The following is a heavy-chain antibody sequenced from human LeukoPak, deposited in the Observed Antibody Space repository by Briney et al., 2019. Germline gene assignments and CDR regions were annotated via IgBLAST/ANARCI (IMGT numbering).Heavy chain of an antibody. CDR3: AKRVWSSRTSCYDCWFDP. J-gene: IGHJ5*02. Sequence: GGSLRLSCAASGFTFSSYAMSRVRQAPGKGLEWVSAISGSGSSTYYADSVKGRFTISRDNSKNTLFLQMNSLRAEDTAVYYCAKRVWSSRTSCYDCWFDPWGQGTLITVTS. V-gene: IGHV3-23*01. CDR2: ISGSGSST. D-gene: IGHD2-2*01. CDR1: GFTFSSYA.